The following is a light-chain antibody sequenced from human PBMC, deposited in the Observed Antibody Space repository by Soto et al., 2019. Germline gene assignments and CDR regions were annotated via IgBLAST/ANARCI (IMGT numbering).Light chain of an antibody. V-gene: IGLV1-44*01. J-gene: IGLJ3*02. CDR3: AAWDDSLNGWV. CDR1: SSNTGSNT. CDR2: SND. Sequence: QSVLTQSPSASGTPGQRVTIACSGSSSNTGSNTVTWYQQLPGTAPKLLIYSNDQRPSGVPDRFSGSKSGTSASLAIAGLQYEDEADYYCAAWDDSLNGWVFGGGTKLTVL.